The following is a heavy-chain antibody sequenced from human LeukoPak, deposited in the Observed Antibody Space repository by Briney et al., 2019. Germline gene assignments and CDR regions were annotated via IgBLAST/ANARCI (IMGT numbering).Heavy chain of an antibody. Sequence: SVKVSCKASGGTFSSYAISWVRQAPGQGLEWMGRIIPIFGTANYAQKFQGRVTITTDESTSTAYMELSSLRSEDTAVYYCAGLDSSGYYFGYWGQGTLVTMSS. CDR1: GGTFSSYA. V-gene: IGHV1-69*05. D-gene: IGHD3-22*01. CDR2: IIPIFGTA. J-gene: IGHJ4*02. CDR3: AGLDSSGYYFGY.